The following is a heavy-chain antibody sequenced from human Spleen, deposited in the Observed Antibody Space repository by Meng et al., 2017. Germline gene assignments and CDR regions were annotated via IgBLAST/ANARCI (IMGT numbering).Heavy chain of an antibody. J-gene: IGHJ4*01. V-gene: IGHV1-2*06. Sequence: QGQVVQYGAEVKKPGASVKVSCKPSGYNFPDYYIHWVRRAPGQGLEWMGRIDPKTGDTHYALKFQGRVTMTGDTSISTAYMELSGLRSDDTAMYYCARDEDISAAGKLFGDYWGHGTLVTVSS. CDR3: ARDEDISAAGKLFGDY. CDR2: IDPKTGDT. D-gene: IGHD6-13*01. CDR1: GYNFPDYY.